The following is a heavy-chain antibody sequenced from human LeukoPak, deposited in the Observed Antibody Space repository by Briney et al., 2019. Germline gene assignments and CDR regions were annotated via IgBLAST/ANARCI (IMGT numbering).Heavy chain of an antibody. CDR2: IKPDGSDK. D-gene: IGHD1-14*01. CDR1: GFSFSGYW. V-gene: IGHV3-7*01. Sequence: GGSLRLSCVASGFSFSGYWMSWVRQAPGKGLEWVANIKPDGSDKYYVDYVKGRFFISRDNTKNSVFLQLHGPGAEDTAVYYCARESNRDTIYYYYSSKDVWGKGAPVTVS. CDR3: ARESNRDTIYYYYSSKDV. J-gene: IGHJ6*03.